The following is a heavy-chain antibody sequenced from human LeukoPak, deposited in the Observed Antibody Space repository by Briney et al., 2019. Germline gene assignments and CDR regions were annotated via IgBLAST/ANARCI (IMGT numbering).Heavy chain of an antibody. Sequence: GGSLRLSCAASGFTFSSFAMSWVRQAPGKGLEWVSAISGSGGSTYYADSARGRFTISRDNSKNTLYLQMNSLRAEDTAVYYCAKEPRRYYDILTGYYQVYYFDYWGQGTLVTVSS. CDR1: GFTFSSFA. J-gene: IGHJ4*02. CDR2: ISGSGGST. D-gene: IGHD3-9*01. CDR3: AKEPRRYYDILTGYYQVYYFDY. V-gene: IGHV3-23*01.